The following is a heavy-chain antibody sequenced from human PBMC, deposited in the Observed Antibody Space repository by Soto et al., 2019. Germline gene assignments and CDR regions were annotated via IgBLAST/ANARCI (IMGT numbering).Heavy chain of an antibody. CDR1: GGSFSGYY. V-gene: IGHV4-34*01. CDR2: INHSGST. Sequence: SETLSLTCAVYGGSFSGYYWSWIRQPPGKGLEWIGEINHSGSTNYNPSLKSRVTISVDTSKNQFSLKLSSVTAADTAVYYCARTHLGDYGDYGYGMDVWGQGTTVTVSS. CDR3: ARTHLGDYGDYGYGMDV. J-gene: IGHJ6*02. D-gene: IGHD4-17*01.